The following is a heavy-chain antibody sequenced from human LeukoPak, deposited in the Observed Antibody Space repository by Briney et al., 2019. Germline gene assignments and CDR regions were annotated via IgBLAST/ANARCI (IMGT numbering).Heavy chain of an antibody. D-gene: IGHD2-2*01. Sequence: ASVKVSCKASGGTFSSNAISWVRQAAGQGLEWMGGIIPIFGTANYAQKFQGRVTITADESTSTAYMELSSLRSEDTAVYYCARDGTAGTSLYNWFDPWGQGTLVTVSS. J-gene: IGHJ5*02. CDR2: IIPIFGTA. CDR1: GGTFSSNA. V-gene: IGHV1-69*13. CDR3: ARDGTAGTSLYNWFDP.